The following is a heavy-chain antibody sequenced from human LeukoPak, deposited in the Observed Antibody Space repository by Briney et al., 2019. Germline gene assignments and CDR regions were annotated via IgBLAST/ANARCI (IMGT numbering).Heavy chain of an antibody. V-gene: IGHV4-59*08. D-gene: IGHD5-18*01. CDR1: GGSISSYY. CDR3: ARRGRGYSYGQEY. CDR2: IYYSGST. J-gene: IGHJ4*02. Sequence: SETLSLTCTVSGGSISSYYWSWLRQPPGKGLEWIGYIYYSGSTNYNPSLKSRVTISVDTSKNQFSLKLSSVTAADTAVYYCARRGRGYSYGQEYWGQRTLVTVSS.